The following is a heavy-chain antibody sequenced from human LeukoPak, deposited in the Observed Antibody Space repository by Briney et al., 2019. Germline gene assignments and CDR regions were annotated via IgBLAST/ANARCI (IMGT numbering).Heavy chain of an antibody. CDR1: GFTFSSYS. D-gene: IGHD2-2*01. CDR2: ISSSSSYI. V-gene: IGHV3-21*04. CDR3: ARDIVVVPAAINYYYYGMDV. J-gene: IGHJ6*02. Sequence: GGSLRLSCAASGFTFSSYSMNWVRQAPGKGLEWVSSISSSSSYIYYADSVKGRFTISRDNAKNSLYLQMNSLRAEDTAVYYCARDIVVVPAAINYYYYGMDVWGQGTTVTVSS.